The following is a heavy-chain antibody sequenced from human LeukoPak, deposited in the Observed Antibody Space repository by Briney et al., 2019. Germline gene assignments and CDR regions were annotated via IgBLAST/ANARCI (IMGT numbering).Heavy chain of an antibody. V-gene: IGHV3-48*01. J-gene: IGHJ3*02. CDR1: GFTFSSYS. D-gene: IGHD1-26*01. CDR3: ARPAEWELLNAFDI. CDR2: ISSSSSTI. Sequence: GSLRLSCAASGFTFSSYSMNWVRQAPGKGLEWVSYISSSSSTIYYADSVKGRFTISRDNAKNSLYLQMNSLRAEDTAVYYCARPAEWELLNAFDIWGQGTMVTVSS.